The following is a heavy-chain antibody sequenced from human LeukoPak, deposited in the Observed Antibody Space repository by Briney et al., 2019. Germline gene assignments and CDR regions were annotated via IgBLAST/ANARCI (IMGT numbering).Heavy chain of an antibody. CDR3: ARDQVLGAPAAIRGYYYYYGMDV. V-gene: IGHV3-74*01. CDR2: IINDGSST. D-gene: IGHD2-2*02. J-gene: IGHJ6*02. CDR1: GFNFKNYW. Sequence: GGSLRLSCAASGFNFKNYWMHWVRQAPGKGLEWVSRIINDGSSTTYADSVKGRFTISRDNAKNSLYLQMNSLRAEDTAVYYCARDQVLGAPAAIRGYYYYYGMDVWGQGTTVTVSS.